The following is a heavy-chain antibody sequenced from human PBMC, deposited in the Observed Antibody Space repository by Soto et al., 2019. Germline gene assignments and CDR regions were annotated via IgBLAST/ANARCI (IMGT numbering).Heavy chain of an antibody. Sequence: GGSLRLSCAASGFTFSSYSMNWVRQAPGKGLERVSSISSSSSYIYYADSVKGRFTISRDNAKNSLYLQMNSLRAEDTAVYYCARVARITGTTGNYGMDVWGQGTTVTVSS. D-gene: IGHD1-7*01. CDR1: GFTFSSYS. V-gene: IGHV3-21*01. J-gene: IGHJ6*02. CDR3: ARVARITGTTGNYGMDV. CDR2: ISSSSSYI.